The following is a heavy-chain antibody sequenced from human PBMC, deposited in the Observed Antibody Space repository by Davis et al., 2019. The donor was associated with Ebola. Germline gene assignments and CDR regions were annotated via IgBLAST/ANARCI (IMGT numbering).Heavy chain of an antibody. CDR3: ARGWLVLKLPKYYYGMDV. V-gene: IGHV1-69*13. Sequence: SVKVSCKASGGTFSSYAISWVRQAPGQGLEWMGGIIPIFGTANYAQKFQGRVTITADESTSTAYMELSSLRSEDTAVYYCARGWLVLKLPKYYYGMDVWGQGTTVTVSS. CDR1: GGTFSSYA. J-gene: IGHJ6*02. CDR2: IIPIFGTA. D-gene: IGHD6-19*01.